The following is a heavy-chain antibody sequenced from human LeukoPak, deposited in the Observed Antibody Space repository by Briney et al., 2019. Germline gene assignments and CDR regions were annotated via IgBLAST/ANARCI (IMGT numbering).Heavy chain of an antibody. D-gene: IGHD3-10*01. V-gene: IGHV1-24*01. Sequence: ASVKVSCKVSGYTLTELSMHWVRQAPGKGLEWMGGFDPEDGETIYAQKFQGRVTMTEDTSTDTAYMELSSLRSEDTAVYYCATRKDVTAYYYGSGGENYFDYWGQGTLVTVSS. CDR1: GYTLTELS. CDR2: FDPEDGET. CDR3: ATRKDVTAYYYGSGGENYFDY. J-gene: IGHJ4*02.